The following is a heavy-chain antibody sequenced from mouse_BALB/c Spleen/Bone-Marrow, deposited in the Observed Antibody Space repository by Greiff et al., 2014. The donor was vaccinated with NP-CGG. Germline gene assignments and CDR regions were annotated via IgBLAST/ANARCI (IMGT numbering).Heavy chain of an antibody. CDR1: GFTFNTNA. V-gene: IGHV10S3*01. D-gene: IGHD1-1*01. J-gene: IGHJ3*01. CDR3: ARDGSSSFAY. Sequence: VQLKESGGGLVQPKGSLKLSCAASGFTFNTNAMNWVRQAPGKGLEWVARIRSKSNNYATYYADSVKDRFTISRDDSQTMLYLQMNNLKTEDTAMYYCARDGSSSFAYWGQGTLVTVST. CDR2: IRSKSNNYAT.